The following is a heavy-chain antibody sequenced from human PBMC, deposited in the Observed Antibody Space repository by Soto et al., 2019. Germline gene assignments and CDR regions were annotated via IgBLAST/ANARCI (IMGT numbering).Heavy chain of an antibody. J-gene: IGHJ4*02. CDR3: AKSGGLDY. V-gene: IGHV3-30*18. D-gene: IGHD3-10*01. Sequence: QVQLVESGGGVVQPGRSLRLSCAASGFTFSSYGMHWVRQAPGKGLEWVAVISYDGSNKYYADSVKGRFTISRDNSKNTLYLQMNSLRAEDTAVYYCAKSGGLDYWGQGTLVTVSS. CDR1: GFTFSSYG. CDR2: ISYDGSNK.